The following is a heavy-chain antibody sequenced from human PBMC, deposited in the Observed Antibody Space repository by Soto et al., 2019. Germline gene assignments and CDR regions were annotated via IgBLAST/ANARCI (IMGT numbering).Heavy chain of an antibody. CDR2: ISAYNGNT. D-gene: IGHD3-3*01. CDR1: GYTFTSYG. CDR3: ARGRLIFGVVTLIDY. V-gene: IGHV1-18*01. J-gene: IGHJ4*02. Sequence: GASVKVSCKSPGYTFTSYGISWVRQAPGQGLEWMGWISAYNGNTNYAQKLQGRVTMTTDTSTSTAYMELRSLRSDDTAVYYCARGRLIFGVVTLIDYWGRGTLVTVSS.